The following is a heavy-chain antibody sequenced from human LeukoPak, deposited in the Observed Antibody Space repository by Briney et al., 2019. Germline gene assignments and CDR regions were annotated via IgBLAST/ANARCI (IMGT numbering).Heavy chain of an antibody. Sequence: DSVKGRFTISRDNAKNSLYLQMNSLRDEDTAVYYCAREPLDIWGQGALVTVPS. CDR3: AREPLDI. V-gene: IGHV3-48*02. J-gene: IGHJ4*02. D-gene: IGHD2-2*03.